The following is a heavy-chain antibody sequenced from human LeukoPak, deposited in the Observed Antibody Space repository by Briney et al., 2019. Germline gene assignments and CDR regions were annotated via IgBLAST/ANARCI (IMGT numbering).Heavy chain of an antibody. Sequence: PSETLSLTCTVSGTSIRSSSMYWGWIRQPPGKGLEWLGSVYYTGSTFHNPSLKRRVTIPVDTSKNQFSLRLTSVPAADTAIYYCARHVAYYYDSSGYPDFWGQGTLVTVSS. D-gene: IGHD3-22*01. CDR3: ARHVAYYYDSSGYPDF. J-gene: IGHJ4*02. CDR1: GTSIRSSSMY. V-gene: IGHV4-39*01. CDR2: VYYTGST.